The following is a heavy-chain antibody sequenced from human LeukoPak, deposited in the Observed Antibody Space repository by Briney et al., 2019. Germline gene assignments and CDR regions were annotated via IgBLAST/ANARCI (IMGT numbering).Heavy chain of an antibody. D-gene: IGHD3-9*01. Sequence: GGSLRLSCAASGFTFSDYYMSWIRQAPGKGLEWVSYISSSGSTIYYADSVKGRFTISRDNSKNTLYLQMNSLRAEDTAVYYCAKVRYFDWLPLDWGQGTLVTVSS. CDR1: GFTFSDYY. V-gene: IGHV3-11*01. J-gene: IGHJ4*02. CDR3: AKVRYFDWLPLD. CDR2: ISSSGSTI.